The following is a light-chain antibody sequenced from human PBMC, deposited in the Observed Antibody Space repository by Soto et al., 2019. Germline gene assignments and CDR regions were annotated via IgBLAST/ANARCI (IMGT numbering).Light chain of an antibody. CDR2: GAS. CDR1: QSVSSSY. Sequence: EIVLTQSPGTLSLSPGERATLSCRASQSVSSSYLAWYQQKPGQAPRLLIYGASSRATGLPARFSGSGSGRDFTLTIIRLEPEDFSVYYCQQYGSSHMYTFGQGTKLEIK. V-gene: IGKV3-20*01. CDR3: QQYGSSHMYT. J-gene: IGKJ2*01.